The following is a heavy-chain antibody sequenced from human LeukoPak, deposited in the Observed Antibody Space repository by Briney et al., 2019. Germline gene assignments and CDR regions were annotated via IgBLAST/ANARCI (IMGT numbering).Heavy chain of an antibody. D-gene: IGHD6-19*01. Sequence: SETLSLTCAVYGGSFSGYYWSWIRQPPGKGLEWIGEINHSGSTNYNPSLKSRVTISVDTSKNQFSLKLSSVTAADTAVYYCARRYSSGWYHPVYYYYYMDVWGKGTTVTISS. CDR3: ARRYSSGWYHPVYYYYYMDV. CDR2: INHSGST. CDR1: GGSFSGYY. J-gene: IGHJ6*03. V-gene: IGHV4-34*01.